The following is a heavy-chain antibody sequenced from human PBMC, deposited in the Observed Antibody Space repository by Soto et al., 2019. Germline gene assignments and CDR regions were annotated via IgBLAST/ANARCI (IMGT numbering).Heavy chain of an antibody. CDR2: VSYDGKYK. CDR3: ARDRSLLWEQDLGPTYYHYGLDV. D-gene: IGHD1-26*01. V-gene: IGHV3-30*04. J-gene: IGHJ6*02. CDR1: GFTFSAFA. Sequence: GGSLRLSCAASGFTFSAFAMHWVRQAPGKGLEWVAVVSYDGKYKYYAGRADSVQGRFIISRENSKNMLYLDMNSLKPEDTAVYYCARDRSLLWEQDLGPTYYHYGLDVWGQGTTVTVSS.